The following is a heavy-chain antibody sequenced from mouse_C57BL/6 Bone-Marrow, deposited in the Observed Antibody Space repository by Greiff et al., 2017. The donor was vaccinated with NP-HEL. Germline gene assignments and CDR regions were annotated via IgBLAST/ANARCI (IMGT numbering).Heavy chain of an antibody. D-gene: IGHD5-5*01. CDR2: ISSGGDYI. CDR1: GFTFSSYA. V-gene: IGHV5-9-1*02. J-gene: IGHJ2*01. Sequence: EVKLVESGEGLVKPGGSLKLSCAASGFTFSSYAMSWVRQTPEKRLEWVAYISSGGDYIYYADTVKGRFTISRDNARNTLYLQMSSLKSEDTAMYYCTREGNLPYYFDCWGQGTTLTVSS. CDR3: TREGNLPYYFDC.